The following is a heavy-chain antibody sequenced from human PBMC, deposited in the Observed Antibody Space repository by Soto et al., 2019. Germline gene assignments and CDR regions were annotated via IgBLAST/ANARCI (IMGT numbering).Heavy chain of an antibody. CDR2: INWNSSSI. Sequence: GGSLRLSCAASGFTFDDYAMHWVRQVPGKGLEWVSGINWNSSSIGYGDSVKGRLAISRDNAKNSLHLQMNSLSAEDTAFYYCVKDESINWYSGHFRHWGQGTLGTSPQ. D-gene: IGHD6-13*01. CDR3: VKDESINWYSGHFRH. J-gene: IGHJ1*01. V-gene: IGHV3-9*01. CDR1: GFTFDDYA.